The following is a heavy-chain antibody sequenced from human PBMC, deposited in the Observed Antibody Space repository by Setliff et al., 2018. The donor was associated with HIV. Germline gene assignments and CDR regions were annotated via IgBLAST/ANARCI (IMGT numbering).Heavy chain of an antibody. CDR3: ARWARTILEAPATRACFDS. V-gene: IGHV4-39*01. CDR1: GGSISSSDYC. J-gene: IGHJ4*02. D-gene: IGHD2-15*01. Sequence: PSETLSLTCTVSGGSISSSDYCWGWIRQSPGKGLEWIGTICYDGTPFYSPSLKSRITMSVDTSKNQFSLSLTSVTATDTTVYHCARWARTILEAPATRACFDSWGQGTLVTVSS. CDR2: ICYDGTP.